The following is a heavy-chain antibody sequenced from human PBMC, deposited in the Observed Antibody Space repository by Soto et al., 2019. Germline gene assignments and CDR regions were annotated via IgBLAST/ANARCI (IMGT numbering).Heavy chain of an antibody. J-gene: IGHJ5*02. D-gene: IGHD3-10*01. CDR3: ARLRVLLWFGELLYWFDP. CDR1: GGSISSSSYY. Sequence: PSETLSLTCTVSGGSISSSSYYWGWIRQPPGKGLEWIGSIYYSGSTYYNPSLKSRVTISVDTSKNQFSLKLSSVTAADTAVYYCARLRVLLWFGELLYWFDPWGQGTLVTVSS. CDR2: IYYSGST. V-gene: IGHV4-39*01.